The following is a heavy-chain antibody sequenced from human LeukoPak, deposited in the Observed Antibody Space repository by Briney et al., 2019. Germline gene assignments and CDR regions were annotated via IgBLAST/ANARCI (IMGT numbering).Heavy chain of an antibody. Sequence: GGSLRLSCAASGFTFNHFAMHWVRQAPGKGLEWVAVISYDGNNKYHADSVKGRLTISRDDSKNTLFLQMSGLRDDDTAMYYCAGAYSAAWFSYWGQGTPVIVSS. CDR2: ISYDGNNK. D-gene: IGHD3-10*01. J-gene: IGHJ4*02. CDR3: AGAYSAAWFSY. V-gene: IGHV3-30-3*01. CDR1: GFTFNHFA.